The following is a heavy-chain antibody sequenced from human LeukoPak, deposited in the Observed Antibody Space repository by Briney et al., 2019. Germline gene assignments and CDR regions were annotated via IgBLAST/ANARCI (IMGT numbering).Heavy chain of an antibody. J-gene: IGHJ4*02. CDR3: AKSGYYDSSGYYPDDY. CDR1: GFTFSSYG. V-gene: IGHV3-30*18. D-gene: IGHD3-22*01. Sequence: PGRSLRLSCAASGFTFSSYGMHWVHQAPGKGLEWVAVISYDGSNKYYADSVKGRFTISRDNSKNTLYLQMNSLRAEDTAVYYCAKSGYYDSSGYYPDDYWGQGTLVTVSS. CDR2: ISYDGSNK.